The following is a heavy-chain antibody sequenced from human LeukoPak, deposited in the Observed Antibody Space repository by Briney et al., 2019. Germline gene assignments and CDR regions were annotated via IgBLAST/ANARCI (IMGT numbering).Heavy chain of an antibody. CDR2: INPNSGGT. D-gene: IGHD3-10*01. V-gene: IGHV1-2*02. CDR1: GYTFTAYY. J-gene: IGHJ4*02. CDR3: AGGSGRQYSPEGY. Sequence: ASVKVSCKASGYTFTAYYMHWVRQAPGQGLEWMGWINPNSGGTYYAQKFQGRVTMTRDTSISTAYMELSRLRSDDTAVYYCAGGSGRQYSPEGYWGQGTLVTVSS.